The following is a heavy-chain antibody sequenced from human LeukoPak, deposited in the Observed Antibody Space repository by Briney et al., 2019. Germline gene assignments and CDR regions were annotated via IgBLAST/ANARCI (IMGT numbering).Heavy chain of an antibody. D-gene: IGHD3-10*02. J-gene: IGHJ6*04. CDR1: GFTFSSYE. CDR3: AELGITMIGGV. V-gene: IGHV3-48*03. Sequence: GSLILSCAASGFTFSSYEMNWVRQAPGKGVEWVSYISSSGSTIYYADSVKGRFTISRDNAKNSLYLQMNSLRAEDKAVYYCAELGITMIGGVWGKGTTVTISS. CDR2: ISSSGSTI.